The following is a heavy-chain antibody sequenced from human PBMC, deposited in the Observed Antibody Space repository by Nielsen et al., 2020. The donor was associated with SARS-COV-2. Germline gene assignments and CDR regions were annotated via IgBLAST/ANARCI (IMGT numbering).Heavy chain of an antibody. V-gene: IGHV1-69*04. CDR3: ACSYYYDSSGYRNWFDP. CDR1: GGTFSSYA. D-gene: IGHD3-22*01. J-gene: IGHJ5*02. Sequence: SVKVSCKASGGTFSSYAISWVRQAPGQGLEWMGRITPILGIANYAQKFQGRVTITADKSTSTAYMELSSLRSEDTAVYYCACSYYYDSSGYRNWFDPWGQGTLVTVSS. CDR2: ITPILGIA.